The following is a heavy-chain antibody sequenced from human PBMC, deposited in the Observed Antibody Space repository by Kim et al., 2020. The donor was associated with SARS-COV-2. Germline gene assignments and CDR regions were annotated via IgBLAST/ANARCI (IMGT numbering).Heavy chain of an antibody. V-gene: IGHV4-39*02. J-gene: IGHJ4*02. D-gene: IGHD2-2*01. Sequence: SETLSLTCTVSGGSISSSSYYWGWIRQPPGKGLEWIGSIYYSGSTYYNPSLKSRVTISVDTSKNQFSLKLSSVTAADTAVYYCAREGPYCSSTSCYFDYWGQGTLVTVSS. CDR2: IYYSGST. CDR3: AREGPYCSSTSCYFDY. CDR1: GGSISSSSYY.